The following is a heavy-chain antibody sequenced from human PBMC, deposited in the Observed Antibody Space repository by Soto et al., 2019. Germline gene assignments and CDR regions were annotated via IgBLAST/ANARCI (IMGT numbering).Heavy chain of an antibody. V-gene: IGHV4-4*02. CDR2: IYHSGST. CDR3: ASALYYYDSSGYYYSYYYYGMDV. CDR1: GGSISSSNW. J-gene: IGHJ6*02. D-gene: IGHD3-22*01. Sequence: QVQLQESGPGLVKPSGTLSLTCAVSGGSISSSNWWSWVRHPPGKGLEWIGEIYHSGSTNYNPSLKSRVTISVDKSKNQFSLKLSSVTAADTAVYYCASALYYYDSSGYYYSYYYYGMDVWGQGTTVTVSS.